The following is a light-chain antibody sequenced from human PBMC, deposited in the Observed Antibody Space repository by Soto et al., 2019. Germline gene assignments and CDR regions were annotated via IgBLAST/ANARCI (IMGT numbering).Light chain of an antibody. V-gene: IGKV1-5*03. CDR2: QAS. CDR3: QHYNSYPYS. J-gene: IGKJ2*03. CDR1: QTINEW. Sequence: DIQMTQSPSTLSASVGERVTITCRASQTINEWLAWYQQKIGKAPKVLIYQASTLASAVPSRFSGSGSGTTFTLTISSLQPDDSATSYCQHYNSYPYSFGQGTKLEI.